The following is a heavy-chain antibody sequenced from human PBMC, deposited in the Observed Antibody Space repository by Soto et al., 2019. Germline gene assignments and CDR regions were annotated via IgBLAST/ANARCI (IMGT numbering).Heavy chain of an antibody. CDR2: INSDGSVS. Sequence: EVQLVESGGGLVQPGGSLRLSCAASGFTFSNYWMYWVRQAPGKGLVWVSRINSDGSVSSYADSVKGRLTISRDNVKNTLYVQMNSLRAEDTAVYYCARGDCVGGPCYSLAGSFYYYMDVWGKGTTVTVS. CDR1: GFTFSNYW. J-gene: IGHJ6*03. D-gene: IGHD2-15*01. CDR3: ARGDCVGGPCYSLAGSFYYYMDV. V-gene: IGHV3-74*01.